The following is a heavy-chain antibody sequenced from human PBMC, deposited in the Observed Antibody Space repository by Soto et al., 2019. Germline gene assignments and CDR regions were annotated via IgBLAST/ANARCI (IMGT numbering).Heavy chain of an antibody. CDR3: AKDVIAAAGTGGMDV. CDR2: ISYAGSNK. CDR1: GFTFSSYG. D-gene: IGHD6-13*01. Sequence: PGGSLRLSXAASGFTFSSYGMHWVRQAPGKGLEWVAVISYAGSNKYYADSVKGRFTISRDNSKNTLYLQMNSLRAEDTAVYYCAKDVIAAAGTGGMDVWGQGTTVTVSS. J-gene: IGHJ6*02. V-gene: IGHV3-30*18.